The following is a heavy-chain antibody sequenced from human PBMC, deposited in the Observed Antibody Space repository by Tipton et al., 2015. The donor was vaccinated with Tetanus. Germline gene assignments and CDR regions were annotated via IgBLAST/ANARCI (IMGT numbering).Heavy chain of an antibody. D-gene: IGHD3-22*01. V-gene: IGHV4-30-4*01. CDR1: GGSISSADYY. CDR2: VSDSGST. Sequence: TLSLTCTVSGGSISSADYYWSWIRQPPGKGLEWIGYVSDSGSTYSNPSLRSRIIISVDTTKNHFSLILSSVTAADTAVYYCARATPSGSSFVRYYSMDVWGQGTSVVVSS. J-gene: IGHJ6*02. CDR3: ARATPSGSSFVRYYSMDV.